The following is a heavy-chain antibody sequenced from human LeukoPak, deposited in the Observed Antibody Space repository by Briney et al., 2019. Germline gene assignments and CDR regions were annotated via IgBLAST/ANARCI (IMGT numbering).Heavy chain of an antibody. D-gene: IGHD3-10*01. J-gene: IGHJ4*02. V-gene: IGHV1-2*02. CDR1: GYTFTGYY. Sequence: ASVKVSCKASGYTFTGYYMHWVRQAPGQGLEWMGWINPNSGGTNYAQKFQGRVTMTRDTSISTAYMELSRLRSDDTAVYYCARAQAQAYGSGSYYIPVISGSGYWGQGTLVTVSS. CDR3: ARAQAQAYGSGSYYIPVISGSGY. CDR2: INPNSGGT.